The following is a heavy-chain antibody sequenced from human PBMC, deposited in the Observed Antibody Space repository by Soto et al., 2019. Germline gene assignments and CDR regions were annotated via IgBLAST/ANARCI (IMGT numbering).Heavy chain of an antibody. Sequence: QVQLVQSGAEVKKPGASVKVSCKASGYTFTSYYMHWVRQAPGQGLAWMGIINPSGGSTSYAQKFQGRVTMTRDTSTSTVYMELSSLRSEDTAVYYGARVYCSCGSCYSIDYWCQGTLVTVSS. CDR3: ARVYCSCGSCYSIDY. CDR1: GYTFTSYY. J-gene: IGHJ4*02. CDR2: INPSGGST. V-gene: IGHV1-46*03. D-gene: IGHD2-15*01.